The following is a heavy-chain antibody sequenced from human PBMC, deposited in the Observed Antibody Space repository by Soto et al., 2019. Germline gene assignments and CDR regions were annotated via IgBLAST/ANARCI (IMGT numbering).Heavy chain of an antibody. CDR1: GGTFSSYA. J-gene: IGHJ5*02. Sequence: GASVKVSCKASGGTFSSYAISWVRQAPGQGLEWMGGIIPIFGTANYAQKFQGRVTITADESTSTAYMELSSLRSEDTAVYYCARDRARLNYDFWSGSISSWFDPWGQGTLVTVSS. CDR3: ARDRARLNYDFWSGSISSWFDP. V-gene: IGHV1-69*13. CDR2: IIPIFGTA. D-gene: IGHD3-3*01.